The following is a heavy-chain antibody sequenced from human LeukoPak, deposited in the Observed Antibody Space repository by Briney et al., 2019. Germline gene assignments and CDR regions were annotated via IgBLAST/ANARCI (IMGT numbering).Heavy chain of an antibody. Sequence: GGSLRLSCAGSGFTFSSYWMNWVRQAPGKGLEWVANIKQDGSQKNYVDSVKGRFAIARDNAKNSTYLQMNSLRAEDTAKYYCVGGPGLGVDSWGQGTLVTVSS. CDR2: IKQDGSQK. CDR3: VGGPGLGVDS. D-gene: IGHD3-16*01. V-gene: IGHV3-7*05. CDR1: GFTFSSYW. J-gene: IGHJ5*01.